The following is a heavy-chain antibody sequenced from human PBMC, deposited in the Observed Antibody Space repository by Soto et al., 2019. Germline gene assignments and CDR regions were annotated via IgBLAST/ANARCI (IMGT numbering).Heavy chain of an antibody. Sequence: ASVKVSCKASGGTFGSYAISWVRQAPGQGLEWMGGIIPIFGTANYAQKFQGRVTITADESTSTAYMELSSLRSEDTAVYYCARDRYCTNGVCYTDNWFDPWGQGTLVTVSS. V-gene: IGHV1-69*13. CDR1: GGTFGSYA. CDR3: ARDRYCTNGVCYTDNWFDP. CDR2: IIPIFGTA. J-gene: IGHJ5*02. D-gene: IGHD2-8*01.